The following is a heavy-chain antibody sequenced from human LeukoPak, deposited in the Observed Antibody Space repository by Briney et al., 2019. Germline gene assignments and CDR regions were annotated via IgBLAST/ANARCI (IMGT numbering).Heavy chain of an antibody. D-gene: IGHD2-2*01. J-gene: IGHJ4*02. CDR3: ARDYRCSSASCKDRTFDY. V-gene: IGHV3-11*01. Sequence: GGSLRLSCAASGFISNDYYMSWIRPAPGKGLGGVSYISSSGYIISYADSVKGRFTISRDNAENTLFLQMDSLRVEDSAVYYCARDYRCSSASCKDRTFDYWGQGTLVTVSS. CDR1: GFISNDYY. CDR2: ISSSGYII.